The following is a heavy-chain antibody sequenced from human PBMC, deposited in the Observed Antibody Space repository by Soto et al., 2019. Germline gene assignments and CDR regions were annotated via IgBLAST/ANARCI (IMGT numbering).Heavy chain of an antibody. D-gene: IGHD4-17*01. CDR1: GGSIGSYH. Sequence: SETLSLTCTVSGGSIGSYHWSWVRQPPGKGLEWIASVYYTGATNYNPSLGSRVTISIDAPENQISLKLTSVTAADTAFYYCARDTVLTGMFDFWGQGTLVTVSS. CDR2: VYYTGAT. J-gene: IGHJ4*02. CDR3: ARDTVLTGMFDF. V-gene: IGHV4-59*01.